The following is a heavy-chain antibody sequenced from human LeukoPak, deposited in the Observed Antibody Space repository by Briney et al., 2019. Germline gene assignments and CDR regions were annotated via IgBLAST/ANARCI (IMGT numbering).Heavy chain of an antibody. D-gene: IGHD3-9*01. Sequence: QPSETLSLTCTVSGGSISSYYWSWVRQAPGKGLEWVANIKQDGSEKYYVDSVKGRFTISRDNAKNSLYLQMNSLRAEDTAVYYCARHFSLRYFDWLFDSYYFDYWGQGTLVTVSS. J-gene: IGHJ4*02. CDR2: IKQDGSEK. V-gene: IGHV3-7*01. CDR3: ARHFSLRYFDWLFDSYYFDY. CDR1: GGSISSYY.